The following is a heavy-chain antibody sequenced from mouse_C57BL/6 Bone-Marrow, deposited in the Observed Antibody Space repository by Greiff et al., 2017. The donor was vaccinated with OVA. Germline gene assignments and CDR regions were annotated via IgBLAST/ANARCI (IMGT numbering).Heavy chain of an antibody. CDR2: IDPSDSET. V-gene: IGHV1-52*01. J-gene: IGHJ2*01. Sequence: VQLQQPGAELVRPGSSVKLSCKASGYTFTSYWMHWVKQRPIQGLEWIGNIDPSDSETHYNQKFKDKATLTVDKSSNTAYMQLSSLTSEDSAVYYCARNYGSSFYFDYWGQGTTLTVSS. D-gene: IGHD1-1*01. CDR3: ARNYGSSFYFDY. CDR1: GYTFTSYW.